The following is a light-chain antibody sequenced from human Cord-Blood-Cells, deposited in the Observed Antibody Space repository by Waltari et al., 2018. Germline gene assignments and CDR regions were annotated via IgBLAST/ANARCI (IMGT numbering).Light chain of an antibody. CDR3: AAWDDSLSGWV. V-gene: IGLV1-47*01. CDR2: RNN. CDR1: SSNIGSNT. Sequence: QSVLTQPSSASGTPGQRVTIPCSGSSSNIGSNTVYWYQQLPGTAPKLLIHRNNHRPAGVTARFSGSKSGTPSSLAISGLRSEDEADYYCAAWDDSLSGWVFGGGTKLTVL. J-gene: IGLJ3*02.